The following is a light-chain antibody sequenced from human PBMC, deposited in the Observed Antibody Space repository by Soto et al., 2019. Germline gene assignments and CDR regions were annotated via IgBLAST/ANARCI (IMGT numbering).Light chain of an antibody. CDR3: RQSYSTPLT. Sequence: DIQMTQSPSSLSASVGDRVTITCRASQSISSYLNWYQQKPGKAPKLLIYAASSLQSGVPSRFSVSGSGTDFTLTIRSLQPEDFATYYCRQSYSTPLTFGGGTKVDIK. CDR2: AAS. J-gene: IGKJ4*01. CDR1: QSISSY. V-gene: IGKV1-39*01.